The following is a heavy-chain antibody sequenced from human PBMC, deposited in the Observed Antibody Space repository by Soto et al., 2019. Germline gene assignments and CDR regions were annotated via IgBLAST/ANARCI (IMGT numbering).Heavy chain of an antibody. CDR1: GFTFTSSA. CDR3: AAVPYYYDSSAYYFDY. CDR2: IVVGSGNT. D-gene: IGHD3-22*01. Sequence: SVKVSCKASGFTFTSSAVQWVRHARGQRLEWIGWIVVGSGNTNYAQKFQERVTITRDMSTSTAYMQLSSLRSEDTAVYYCAAVPYYYDSSAYYFDYWGQGTLVTV. V-gene: IGHV1-58*01. J-gene: IGHJ4*02.